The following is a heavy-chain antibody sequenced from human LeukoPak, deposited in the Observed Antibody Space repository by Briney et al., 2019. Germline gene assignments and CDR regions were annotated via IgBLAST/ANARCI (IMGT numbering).Heavy chain of an antibody. CDR2: IIPIFGTA. CDR3: ASQYSSGPFDY. D-gene: IGHD6-19*01. Sequence: SVKVSCKASGGTFSSYAISWVRQAPGQGLEWMGRIIPIFGTANYAQKFQGRVTITTDESTSTAYMELSSLRSVDTAVYYCASQYSSGPFDYWGQGTLVTVSS. V-gene: IGHV1-69*05. J-gene: IGHJ4*02. CDR1: GGTFSSYA.